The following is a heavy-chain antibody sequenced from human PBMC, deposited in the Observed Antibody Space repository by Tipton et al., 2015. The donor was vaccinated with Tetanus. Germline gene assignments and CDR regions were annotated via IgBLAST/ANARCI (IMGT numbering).Heavy chain of an antibody. V-gene: IGHV4-34*01. D-gene: IGHD6-6*01. CDR1: GFTFSDYY. CDR2: IYHSGST. Sequence: LRLSCAASGFTFSDYYMSWIRQAPGKGLEWIGEIYHSGSTNYNPSLKSRVTISVDTSKNQFSPKLSSVTAADTAVYYCARDHTRYSGSSVATFDIWGQGTMVTVSS. J-gene: IGHJ3*02. CDR3: ARDHTRYSGSSVATFDI.